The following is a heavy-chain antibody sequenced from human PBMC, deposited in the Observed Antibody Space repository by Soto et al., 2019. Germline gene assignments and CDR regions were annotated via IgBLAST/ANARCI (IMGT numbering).Heavy chain of an antibody. Sequence: PSETLSLTCTVSGGSISSGGYYWSWIRQHPGKGLEWIGYIYYSGSTYYNPSLKSRVTISVDTSKNQFSLKLSSVTAADTAVYYCARCPWIQLSPGFDPWGQGTTVTVSS. J-gene: IGHJ5*02. CDR1: GGSISSGGYY. D-gene: IGHD5-18*01. V-gene: IGHV4-31*03. CDR2: IYYSGST. CDR3: ARCPWIQLSPGFDP.